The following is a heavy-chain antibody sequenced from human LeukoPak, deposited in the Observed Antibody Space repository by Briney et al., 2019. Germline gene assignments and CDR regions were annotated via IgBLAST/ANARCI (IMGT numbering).Heavy chain of an antibody. CDR2: ISNDGSNK. D-gene: IGHD6-19*01. J-gene: IGHJ4*02. CDR3: GWLGSGWYGGY. Sequence: SGGSLRLSCAASGFTFSSYGIHWVRQAPGKGLEWVAVISNDGSNKYYADSVKGRFTISRDNAKNSLYLQMNSLRAEDTAVYYCGWLGSGWYGGYWGQGTLVTVSS. CDR1: GFTFSSYG. V-gene: IGHV3-30*03.